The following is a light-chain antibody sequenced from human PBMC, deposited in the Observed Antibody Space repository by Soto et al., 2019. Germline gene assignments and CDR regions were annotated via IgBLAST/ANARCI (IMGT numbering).Light chain of an antibody. J-gene: IGKJ2*01. Sequence: EIVLTQSPGTLSLSPGERATLSCRASQSVSSSYLAWYQQNPGQAPRLHIYGASSRATGIPDRFSGSGSGTDFTLTISRLEPEDFAVYYCQQYGRSPYTFGQGTKLEIK. V-gene: IGKV3-20*01. CDR1: QSVSSSY. CDR2: GAS. CDR3: QQYGRSPYT.